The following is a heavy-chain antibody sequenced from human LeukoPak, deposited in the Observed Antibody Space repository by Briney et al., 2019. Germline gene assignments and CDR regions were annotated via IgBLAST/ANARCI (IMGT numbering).Heavy chain of an antibody. CDR1: GGSLSGYY. J-gene: IGHJ4*02. V-gene: IGHV4-34*01. CDR2: IHYSGSI. CDR3: ARGVDLAKVGY. Sequence: KPSETLSLTCAVFGGSLSGYYWSWVRQPPGKGLEWIGEIHYSGSIHYNPSLESRFTILVDASKSQFSLKLTSVTAADTAMYYCARGVDLAKVGYRSQGTLVTVSS. D-gene: IGHD3-3*01.